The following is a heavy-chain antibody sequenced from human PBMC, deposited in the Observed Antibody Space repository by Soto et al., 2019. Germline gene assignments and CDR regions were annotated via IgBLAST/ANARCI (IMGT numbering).Heavy chain of an antibody. J-gene: IGHJ4*02. D-gene: IGHD1-26*01. Sequence: QVQLVQSGAEVKKPGSSVKVSCKASGGTFSSYAISWVRQAPGQGLEWMGGIIPIFGTAKYAQKFQGRVKMNRDTSTSKVYMDLSSLRSEDTAVYYCERKDKSGLDYWGQGTLVTVSS. CDR2: IIPIFGTA. V-gene: IGHV1-69*06. CDR1: GGTFSSYA. CDR3: ERKDKSGLDY.